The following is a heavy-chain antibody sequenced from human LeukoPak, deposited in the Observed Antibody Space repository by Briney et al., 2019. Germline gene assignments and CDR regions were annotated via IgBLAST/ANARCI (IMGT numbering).Heavy chain of an antibody. CDR2: ISYDGSNK. V-gene: IGHV3-30*04. Sequence: QPGGSLRLSCAASGFTFSSYAMHWVGQAPGKGLKGVAVISYDGSNKYYADSVKGRFTISRDNSKNTLYLQMNSLRAEDTAVYYCARGNSGSYDFDYWGQGTLVTVSS. CDR3: ARGNSGSYDFDY. J-gene: IGHJ4*02. CDR1: GFTFSSYA. D-gene: IGHD1-26*01.